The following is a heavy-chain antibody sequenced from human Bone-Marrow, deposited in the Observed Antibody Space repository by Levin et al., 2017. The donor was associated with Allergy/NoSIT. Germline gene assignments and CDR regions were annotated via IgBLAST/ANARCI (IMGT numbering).Heavy chain of an antibody. V-gene: IGHV3-48*01. D-gene: IGHD7-27*01. CDR2: SSTSGSTM. Sequence: HAGGSLRLSCAASGFTFSAYSMNWVRQAPGKGLEWVSYSSTSGSTMYYPDSVKGRFTISRDNAKNSLYLQMNSLRAEDTAVYYCARDPGNRGLDWFFDLWGRGTLVTVSS. CDR3: ARDPGNRGLDWFFDL. CDR1: GFTFSAYS. J-gene: IGHJ2*01.